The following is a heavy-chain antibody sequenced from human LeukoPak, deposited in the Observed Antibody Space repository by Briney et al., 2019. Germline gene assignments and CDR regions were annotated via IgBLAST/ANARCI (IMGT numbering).Heavy chain of an antibody. J-gene: IGHJ4*02. CDR3: ARRAYCGGTSCYYFDY. V-gene: IGHV5-51*01. CDR1: GYSFTSYW. Sequence: GESLKISCKGSGYSFTSYWIGWVRQMPGKGLEWMGIIYPGDSDTRYSPSFQGQVTISADESISTAYLQWSSLKASDTAMYYCARRAYCGGTSCYYFDYWAQGTLVTVSS. CDR2: IYPGDSDT. D-gene: IGHD2-2*01.